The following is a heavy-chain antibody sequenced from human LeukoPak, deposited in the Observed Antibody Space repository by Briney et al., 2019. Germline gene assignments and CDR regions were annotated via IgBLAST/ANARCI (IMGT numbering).Heavy chain of an antibody. V-gene: IGHV3-21*01. Sequence: VGSLRLSCAASGFTFSSYSMNWVRQAPGKGLEWVSSISSSSSYIYYADSVKGRFTISRDNAKNSLYLQMNSLRAEDTAVYYCVRDSSGYYGGGLFDYWGQGTLVTVSS. CDR2: ISSSSSYI. CDR1: GFTFSSYS. D-gene: IGHD3-22*01. CDR3: VRDSSGYYGGGLFDY. J-gene: IGHJ4*02.